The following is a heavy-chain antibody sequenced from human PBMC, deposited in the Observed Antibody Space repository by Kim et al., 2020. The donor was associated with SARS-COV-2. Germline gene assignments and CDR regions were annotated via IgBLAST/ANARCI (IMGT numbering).Heavy chain of an antibody. D-gene: IGHD4-17*01. CDR2: INAGNGNT. CDR1: GYTFTSYA. J-gene: IGHJ4*02. V-gene: IGHV1-3*01. CDR3: AREGDYGDAFDY. Sequence: ASVKVSCKASGYTFTSYAMHWVRQAPGQRLEWMGWINAGNGNTKYSQKFQGRVTITRDTSASTAYMELSSLRSEDTAVYYCAREGDYGDAFDYWGQGTLVTVSS.